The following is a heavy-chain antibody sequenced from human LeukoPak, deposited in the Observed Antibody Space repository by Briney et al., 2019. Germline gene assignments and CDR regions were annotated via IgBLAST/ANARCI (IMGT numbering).Heavy chain of an antibody. Sequence: PSETLSLTCAVYGGSFSGYYWSWIRQPPGKGLEWIGEINHSGSTNYNPSLKSRVTISVDTSKNQFSLKLSSVTAADTAVYYCARGRLAGIPGGYYYYGMDVWGQGTTVTVSS. V-gene: IGHV4-34*01. CDR2: INHSGST. CDR1: GGSFSGYY. J-gene: IGHJ6*02. CDR3: ARGRLAGIPGGYYYYGMDV. D-gene: IGHD1-26*01.